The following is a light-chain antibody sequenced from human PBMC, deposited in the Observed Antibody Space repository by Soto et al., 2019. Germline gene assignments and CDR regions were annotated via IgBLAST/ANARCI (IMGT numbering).Light chain of an antibody. V-gene: IGKV1-33*01. Sequence: DIQMTQSPSSLSASVGDRVTITCQASQDISNYLNWYQQKPGKAPKLLIYDASNLETGVPSRFSGSGSGTDFTFTISSLQPEDIATYYSQQGITFGPGTKVDIK. CDR3: QQGIT. J-gene: IGKJ3*01. CDR1: QDISNY. CDR2: DAS.